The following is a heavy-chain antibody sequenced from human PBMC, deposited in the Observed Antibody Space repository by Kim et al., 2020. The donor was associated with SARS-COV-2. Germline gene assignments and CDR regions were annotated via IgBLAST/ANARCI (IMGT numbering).Heavy chain of an antibody. CDR2: ISYDGSNK. V-gene: IGHV3-30*04. CDR3: ARDGSGAGEYNWFDP. J-gene: IGHJ5*02. Sequence: GGSLRLSCAASGFTFSSYAMHWVRQAPGKGLEWVAVISYDGSNKYYADSVKGRFTISRDNSTNTLYLQMNSLRAEDTAVYYCARDGSGAGEYNWFDPWGQGTLVTVAA. CDR1: GFTFSSYA. D-gene: IGHD1-26*01.